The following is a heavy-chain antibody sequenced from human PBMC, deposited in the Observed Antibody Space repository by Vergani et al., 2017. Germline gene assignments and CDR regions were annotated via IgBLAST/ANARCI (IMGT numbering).Heavy chain of an antibody. Sequence: EVQLLESGGDLVQPGGSLRLSCAASGFTFNHYAMNWVRQAPGKGLEWVSGISGSGGSTYYAGSVKGRFTISRDSSKNTLYLHMNSLSAGDTAVYYCAKANPRNSGYDYLYYYHAMDVWGQGTTVTVSS. CDR1: GFTFNHYA. J-gene: IGHJ6*02. D-gene: IGHD5-12*01. CDR2: ISGSGGST. V-gene: IGHV3-23*01. CDR3: AKANPRNSGYDYLYYYHAMDV.